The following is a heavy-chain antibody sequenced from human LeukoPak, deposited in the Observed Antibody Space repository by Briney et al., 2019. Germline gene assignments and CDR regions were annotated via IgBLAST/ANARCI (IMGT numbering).Heavy chain of an antibody. Sequence: AGGSLRLSCAASGFTFSSYGMHWVRQAPGKGLEWVAFIRYDGSNKYYADSVKGRFTISRDNSKNTLYLQMNSLRAENTAVYYCAKDTIVVVPAAMLDYWGQGTLVTVSS. CDR1: GFTFSSYG. CDR3: AKDTIVVVPAAMLDY. D-gene: IGHD2-2*01. CDR2: IRYDGSNK. V-gene: IGHV3-30*02. J-gene: IGHJ4*02.